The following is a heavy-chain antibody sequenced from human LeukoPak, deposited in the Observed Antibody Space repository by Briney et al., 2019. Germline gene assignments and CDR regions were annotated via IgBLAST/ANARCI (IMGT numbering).Heavy chain of an antibody. D-gene: IGHD6-13*01. Sequence: PSETLSLTRAASGASISSRNYWGWIRQPPGKGLEWIGTFSNGATYYTPSLKSRVTISIDTSRNEFSLKLSSVTAADTAVYYCARRIAAAGRVFDYWGQGTLVTVSS. CDR2: FSNGAT. CDR3: ARRIAAAGRVFDY. CDR1: GASISSRNY. J-gene: IGHJ4*02. V-gene: IGHV4-38-2*01.